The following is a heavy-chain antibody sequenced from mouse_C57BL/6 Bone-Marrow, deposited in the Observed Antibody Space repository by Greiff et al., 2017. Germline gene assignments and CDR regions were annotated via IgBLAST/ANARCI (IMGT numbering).Heavy chain of an antibody. J-gene: IGHJ3*01. CDR1: GYTFTSYD. CDR3: TSYYFWFAY. D-gene: IGHD1-1*01. Sequence: QVQLQQSGPELVKPGASVKLSCKASGYTFTSYDINWVKQRPGQGLAWIGWIYPRDGSTKYNEKFKGKATLTVDTSSSTAYMELHSLASEDSAVYFCTSYYFWFAYWGQGTLVTVSA. CDR2: IYPRDGST. V-gene: IGHV1-85*01.